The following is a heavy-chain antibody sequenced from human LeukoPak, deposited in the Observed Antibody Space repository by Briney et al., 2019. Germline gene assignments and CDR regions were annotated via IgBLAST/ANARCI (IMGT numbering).Heavy chain of an antibody. CDR2: INHSGST. D-gene: IGHD6-19*01. V-gene: IGHV4-34*01. CDR3: ARRPRYSSGWYYFDS. J-gene: IGHJ4*02. CDR1: GGSFSGDY. Sequence: SETLSLTWAVYGGSFSGDYWNWIRQPPEKGLEWIGEINHSGSTNSNPSLKSRVTISVDRSKNQFSLKLSSVTAADTAVYYCARRPRYSSGWYYFDSWGQGTLVTVSS.